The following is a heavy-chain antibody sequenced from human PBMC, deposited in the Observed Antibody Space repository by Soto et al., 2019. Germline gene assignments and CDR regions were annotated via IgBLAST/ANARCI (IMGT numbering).Heavy chain of an antibody. CDR3: ARGRYGDY. CDR1: GYAFTTYG. V-gene: IGHV1-18*01. CDR2: ISAHNGNT. Sequence: QVHLVQSGAEVKKPGASVKVSCQGSGYAFTTYGITWVRQAPGQGLEWMGWISAHNGNTNYAQKLQGRVTVTRDTSTSTAYMELRSLSYDETAVYYCARGRYGDYWGQGALVTVSS. J-gene: IGHJ4*02. D-gene: IGHD1-1*01.